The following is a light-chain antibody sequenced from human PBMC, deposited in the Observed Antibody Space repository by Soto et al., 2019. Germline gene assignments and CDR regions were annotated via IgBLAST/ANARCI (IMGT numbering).Light chain of an antibody. J-gene: IGLJ1*01. CDR1: SSDVGGYNY. CDR2: DVS. CDR3: SSYTSSRTLV. Sequence: QSALTQPASVSGSPGQSITISCTGTSSDVGGYNYVSWYQHHPGKAPKLMIYDVSSRPSGVSNRFSGSKSGNTASLTISGLQAEYEADYYCSSYTSSRTLVFGTGTKVTVL. V-gene: IGLV2-14*03.